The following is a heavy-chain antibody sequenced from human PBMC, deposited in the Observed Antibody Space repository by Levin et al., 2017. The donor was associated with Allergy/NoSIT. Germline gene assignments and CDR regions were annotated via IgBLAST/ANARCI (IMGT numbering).Heavy chain of an antibody. CDR2: ISYDGNIE. D-gene: IGHD6-13*01. Sequence: GESLKISCAASGFTFSSYPMHWVRQAPGKGLEWVAVISYDGNIEYYADSVKGRFTISRDNSKNTLYLQMNSLRAEDTAVYYCARVPGMAATGPFDYWGQGTLVTVSS. J-gene: IGHJ4*02. CDR3: ARVPGMAATGPFDY. V-gene: IGHV3-30-3*01. CDR1: GFTFSSYP.